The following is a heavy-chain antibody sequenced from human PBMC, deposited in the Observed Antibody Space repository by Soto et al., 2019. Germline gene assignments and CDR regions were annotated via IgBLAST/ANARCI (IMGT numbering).Heavy chain of an antibody. V-gene: IGHV1-18*04. CDR3: ARALRVTVTIVYGMDV. D-gene: IGHD4-17*01. CDR2: ISAYNGNT. CDR1: GYTFTSYG. J-gene: IGHJ6*02. Sequence: QVQLVQSGAEVKKPGASVKVSCKASGYTFTSYGISWVRQAPGQGLEWMGWISAYNGNTNYAQKFQGRVTITADESTSTAYMELSSLRSEDTAVYYCARALRVTVTIVYGMDVWGQGTTVTVSS.